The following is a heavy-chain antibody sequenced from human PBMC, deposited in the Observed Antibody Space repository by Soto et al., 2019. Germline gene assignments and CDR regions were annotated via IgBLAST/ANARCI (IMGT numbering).Heavy chain of an antibody. Sequence: QVQLQESGPGLVKPSGTLSLTCAVSGGSISSSNWWSWVSQPPGKGLEWIGEIYHSGSTNYNPSLTSRVTISVDKSKNQFSLKLSSVTAADTAVYYCARGAYWLSVRGMDVWGQGTTVTVSS. CDR3: ARGAYWLSVRGMDV. V-gene: IGHV4-4*02. CDR1: GGSISSSNW. CDR2: IYHSGST. J-gene: IGHJ6*02. D-gene: IGHD3-9*01.